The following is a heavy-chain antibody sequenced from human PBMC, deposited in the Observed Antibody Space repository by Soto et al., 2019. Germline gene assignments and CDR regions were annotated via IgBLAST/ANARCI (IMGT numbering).Heavy chain of an antibody. V-gene: IGHV1-8*01. Sequence: VQLVQSGAEVKKPGASVKVSCKASEYTFTTYEINWVRQAPGQGLEWMGWMNPNSGSTGYAQKFQGRVTMTRNTSIGTAYMELSSLRSEDTAVYYCANYNYYYGLDVWGQGSPVTVSS. CDR1: EYTFTTYE. CDR2: MNPNSGST. J-gene: IGHJ6*02. CDR3: ANYNYYYGLDV.